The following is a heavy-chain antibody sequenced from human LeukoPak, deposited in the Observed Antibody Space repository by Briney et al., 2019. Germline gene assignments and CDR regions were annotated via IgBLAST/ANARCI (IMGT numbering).Heavy chain of an antibody. J-gene: IGHJ4*02. Sequence: GGSLRLSCAASGFTFSSYAMSWVRQAPGKGLEWASAISVSGGSTWSADSVKGRFTISRDNSKNTPYLQMNSLRAEDTALYFCAKGSSGYYYGYFDYWGQGTLVTVSS. V-gene: IGHV3-23*01. CDR3: AKGSSGYYYGYFDY. CDR2: ISVSGGST. D-gene: IGHD3-22*01. CDR1: GFTFSSYA.